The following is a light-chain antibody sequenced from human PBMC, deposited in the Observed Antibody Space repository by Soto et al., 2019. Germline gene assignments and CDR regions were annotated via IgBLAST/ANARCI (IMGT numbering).Light chain of an antibody. V-gene: IGKV3-11*01. CDR3: QQRSNWPTT. CDR2: DAS. Sequence: EDVLTQSPATMSLYPGERATLSCRASQSVSSYLAWYQQKPGQAPRLLIYDASNRATGIPARFSGSGSGTDFTLTISSLEPEDFAVYYCQQRSNWPTTLGGGTKVDIK. J-gene: IGKJ4*01. CDR1: QSVSSY.